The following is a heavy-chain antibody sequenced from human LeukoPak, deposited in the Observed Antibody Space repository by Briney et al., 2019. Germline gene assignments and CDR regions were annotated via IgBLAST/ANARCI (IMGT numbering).Heavy chain of an antibody. Sequence: GGSLRLSCAASGFTFSSYWMHWVRQAPGKGLVWVSRINSDGSSTSYADSVKGRFTISRDNAKNTLYLQMNSLRAEDTAVYYCAKDSEGYCSSTSCYNYYYYYYMDVWGKGTTVTVSS. J-gene: IGHJ6*03. CDR3: AKDSEGYCSSTSCYNYYYYYYMDV. D-gene: IGHD2-2*02. V-gene: IGHV3-74*01. CDR1: GFTFSSYW. CDR2: INSDGSST.